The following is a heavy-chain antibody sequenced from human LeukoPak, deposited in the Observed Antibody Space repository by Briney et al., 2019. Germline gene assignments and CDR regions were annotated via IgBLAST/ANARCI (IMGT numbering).Heavy chain of an antibody. CDR3: ARGGRGSAAVVAPRSFDI. D-gene: IGHD3-22*01. CDR1: GFTVSSNY. CDR2: IYSGGST. J-gene: IGHJ3*02. V-gene: IGHV3-53*01. Sequence: PGGSLRLSCAASGFTVSSNYMSWVRQAPGKGLEWVSIIYSGGSTYYADSVKGRFTISRDNSKNTLYLQMNNLRAEDSALYYCARGGRGSAAVVAPRSFDIWGQGTMVTVSS.